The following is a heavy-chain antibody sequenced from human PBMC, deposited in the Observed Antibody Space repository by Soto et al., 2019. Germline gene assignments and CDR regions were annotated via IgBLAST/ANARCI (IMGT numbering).Heavy chain of an antibody. D-gene: IGHD3-22*01. CDR1: GGTCSNYG. Sequence: QVQLVQSGAEVKKPGSSVKVSCKASGGTCSNYGISWVRPAPGQGLECMGGIITIFRSANYAQKFQGRVTITADESTTTDYMELSSLTSEDTAMYYCARERYYANVGYHYEAAYWGQGTLVTVSS. CDR3: ARERYYANVGYHYEAAY. J-gene: IGHJ4*02. CDR2: IITIFRSA. V-gene: IGHV1-69*01.